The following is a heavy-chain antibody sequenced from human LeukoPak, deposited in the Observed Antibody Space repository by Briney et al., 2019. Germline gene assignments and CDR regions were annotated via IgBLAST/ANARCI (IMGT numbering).Heavy chain of an antibody. CDR1: GGSISSSSYY. Sequence: PSETLSLTCTVSGGSISSSSYYWGWIRQPPGKGLEWIGSIYHSGSTYYNPSLKSRVTISVDTSKNQFSLKLSSVTAADTAVYYCARQVGYSYFDYWGQGTLVTVSS. CDR3: ARQVGYSYFDY. D-gene: IGHD5-18*01. CDR2: IYHSGST. J-gene: IGHJ4*02. V-gene: IGHV4-39*01.